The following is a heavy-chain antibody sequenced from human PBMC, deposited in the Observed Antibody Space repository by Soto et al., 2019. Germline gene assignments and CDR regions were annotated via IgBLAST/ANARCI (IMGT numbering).Heavy chain of an antibody. CDR2: INPSGGST. J-gene: IGHJ1*01. CDR1: GYTFTSYY. Sequence: ASVKVSCKASGYTFTSYYMHWVRQAPGQGLEWMGIINPSGGSTSYAQKSQGRVTMTRDTSTSTVYMELSSLRSEDTAVYYCAKAGGGYSFTRVRGWHFQHWGPVPLVTFSS. D-gene: IGHD3-22*01. CDR3: AKAGGGYSFTRVRGWHFQH. V-gene: IGHV1-46*01.